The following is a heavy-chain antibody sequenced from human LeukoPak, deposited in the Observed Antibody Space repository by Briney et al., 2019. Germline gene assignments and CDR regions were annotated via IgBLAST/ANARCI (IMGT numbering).Heavy chain of an antibody. CDR2: IYYSGST. J-gene: IGHJ4*02. Sequence: PSETLSLTCTVSGGSISSYYWSWIRQPPGKGLEWIGYIYYSGSTNYNPSLKSRVTISVDTSKNQFSLKLSSVTAADTAVYYCARHFGIDAAAFDYWGQGTLVTVSS. CDR1: GGSISSYY. V-gene: IGHV4-59*08. CDR3: ARHFGIDAAAFDY. D-gene: IGHD1-14*01.